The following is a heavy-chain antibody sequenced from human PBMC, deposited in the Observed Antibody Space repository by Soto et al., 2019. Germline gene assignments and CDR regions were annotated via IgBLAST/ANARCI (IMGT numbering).Heavy chain of an antibody. CDR1: GFTFSSYA. CDR2: ISGSGGST. CDR3: AKYYYDSSGYFQNFDY. Sequence: GGSLRLSCAASGFTFSSYAMSWVRQAPGKGLEWVSAISGSGGSTYYADSVKGRFTISRDNSKNTLYLQMNSLRAEDTAVYYCAKYYYDSSGYFQNFDYWGQGTLVTVSS. J-gene: IGHJ4*02. D-gene: IGHD3-22*01. V-gene: IGHV3-23*01.